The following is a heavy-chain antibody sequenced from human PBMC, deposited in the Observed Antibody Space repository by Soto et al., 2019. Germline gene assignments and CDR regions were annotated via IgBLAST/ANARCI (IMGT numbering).Heavy chain of an antibody. CDR2: VYNSGTT. CDR1: GGSISSNY. CDR3: ARYRREAVAGYTLDN. J-gene: IGHJ4*02. V-gene: IGHV4-59*01. Sequence: SETLSLTCTVSGGSISSNYWTWIRQPPGKGLEWIGYVYNSGTTNYNPSLKSRVTISEDTSKSQFSLKVNSMTAADTAVYYCARYRREAVAGYTLDNWGQGILVTVSS. D-gene: IGHD6-13*01.